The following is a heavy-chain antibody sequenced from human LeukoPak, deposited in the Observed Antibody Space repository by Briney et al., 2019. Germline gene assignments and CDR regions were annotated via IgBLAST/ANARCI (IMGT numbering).Heavy chain of an antibody. CDR3: ARGVSMGRGGITSRPPHYFDY. CDR2: INPSGGLT. V-gene: IGHV1-46*01. D-gene: IGHD3-10*01. J-gene: IGHJ4*02. Sequence: ASVKVSCKASGYTFTTYYMHWVRQAPGQELEWMGKINPSGGLTWYSQKFEDRVTMTRDTSTSTVYMELSSLRSDDTAVYYCARGVSMGRGGITSRPPHYFDYWGQGTLVTVSS. CDR1: GYTFTTYY.